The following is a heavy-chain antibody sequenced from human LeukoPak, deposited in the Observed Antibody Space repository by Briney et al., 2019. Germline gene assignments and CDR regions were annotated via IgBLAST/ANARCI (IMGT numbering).Heavy chain of an antibody. CDR1: GGSFSGYY. J-gene: IGHJ3*02. CDR3: ARGSLITMIVVVNDAFDI. D-gene: IGHD3-22*01. V-gene: IGHV4-34*01. Sequence: SETLSLTCAVYGGSFSGYYRSWIRQPPGKGLEWIGEINHSGSTNYNPSLKSRVTISVDTSKNQFSLKLSSVTAADTAVYYCARGSLITMIVVVNDAFDIWGQGTMVTVSS. CDR2: INHSGST.